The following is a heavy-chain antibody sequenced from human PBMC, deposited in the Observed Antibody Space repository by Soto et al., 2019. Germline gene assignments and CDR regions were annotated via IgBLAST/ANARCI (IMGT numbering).Heavy chain of an antibody. J-gene: IGHJ5*02. CDR3: ARQGHGILWFGEPHTRGWFDP. Sequence: QLQLQEAGPGLVKPSETLSLTCTVSGGSISSSSYYWGWIRQPPGKGLEWIGSIYYSGSTYYNPSLKSRVTISVDTSKNQFSLKLSSVTAADTAVYYCARQGHGILWFGEPHTRGWFDPWGQGTLVTVSS. D-gene: IGHD3-10*01. CDR2: IYYSGST. CDR1: GGSISSSSYY. V-gene: IGHV4-39*01.